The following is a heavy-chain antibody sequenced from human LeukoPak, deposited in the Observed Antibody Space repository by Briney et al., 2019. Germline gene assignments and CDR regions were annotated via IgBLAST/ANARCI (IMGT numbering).Heavy chain of an antibody. CDR2: ISGSGHNT. CDR3: AKWREGTMVYFDY. J-gene: IGHJ4*02. D-gene: IGHD3-10*01. CDR1: GFTFSSYA. V-gene: IGHV3-23*01. Sequence: GGSLRLSCAASGFTFSSYAMTWVRQAPGKGLEGVSAISGSGHNTYYADSVKGRFTISRDNSKNTVYLQMNSLRAEDTALYYCAKWREGTMVYFDYWGQGTLVTVSS.